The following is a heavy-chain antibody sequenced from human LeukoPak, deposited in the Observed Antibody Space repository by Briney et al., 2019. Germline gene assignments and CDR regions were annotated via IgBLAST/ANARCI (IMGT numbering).Heavy chain of an antibody. J-gene: IGHJ6*02. CDR1: GYTFTGYY. V-gene: IGHV1-2*02. CDR3: ARDLGFYYYYGMDV. D-gene: IGHD3-16*01. Sequence: ASVKVSFKASGYTFTGYYMHWVRQAPGQGLGWMGWINPNSGGTNYAQKFQGRVTMTRDTSISTAYMELSRLRSDDTAVYYCARDLGFYYYYGMDVWGQGTTVTVSS. CDR2: INPNSGGT.